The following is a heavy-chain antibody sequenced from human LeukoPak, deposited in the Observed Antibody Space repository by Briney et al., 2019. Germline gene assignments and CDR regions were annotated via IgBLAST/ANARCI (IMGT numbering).Heavy chain of an antibody. V-gene: IGHV1-18*01. CDR3: ARSDIVVVPAAFDY. CDR1: GYTFTSYG. Sequence: ASVKVSCKASGYTFTSYGISWVRQAPGQGLEWMGWISAYNGNTNYAQKFQGRVTMTTDTSTSTAYMELRSLRSDDTAVYYCARSDIVVVPAAFDYWGQGTLVTVSS. CDR2: ISAYNGNT. D-gene: IGHD2-2*01. J-gene: IGHJ4*02.